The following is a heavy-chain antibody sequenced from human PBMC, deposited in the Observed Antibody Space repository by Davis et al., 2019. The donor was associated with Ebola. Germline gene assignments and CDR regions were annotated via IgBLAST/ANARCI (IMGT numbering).Heavy chain of an antibody. V-gene: IGHV1-3*01. CDR3: ARASFGYNSGWYADY. CDR1: GFTLTKYA. CDR2: VHGGNGNT. J-gene: IGHJ4*02. D-gene: IGHD6-19*01. Sequence: ASVKVSCKASGFTLTKYAIHWVRQAPGHRLEWMGWVHGGNGNTKYSQRFQGRVTITTDTSASTVYLDLTSLRSEDTAVFYCARASFGYNSGWYADYWGPGSLVTVSS.